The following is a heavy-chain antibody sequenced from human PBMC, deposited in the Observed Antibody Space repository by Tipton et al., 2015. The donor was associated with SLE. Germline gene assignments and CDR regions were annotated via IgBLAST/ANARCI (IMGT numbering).Heavy chain of an antibody. Sequence: SLRLSCQTPGFTFDNYAMHWVRQIPGKGLEWVSGITWNSGTINYADSVSGRFTISRDNDKNSVYLHMNRLRPEDTALYYCAKDRGASIVGYFDLWGRGTLVTVSS. CDR2: ITWNSGTI. J-gene: IGHJ2*01. CDR3: AKDRGASIVGYFDL. CDR1: GFTFDNYA. V-gene: IGHV3-9*01. D-gene: IGHD3-3*01.